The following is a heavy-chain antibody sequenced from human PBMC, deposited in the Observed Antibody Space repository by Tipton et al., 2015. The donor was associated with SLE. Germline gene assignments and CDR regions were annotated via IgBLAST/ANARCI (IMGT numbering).Heavy chain of an antibody. CDR3: ARGSQQLVETNWLDP. V-gene: IGHV1-46*01. Sequence: QLVQSGAEVKKPGASVKVSCKASGYTFTSYGISWVRQAPGQGLEWMGIINPSGGSTSYAQKFQGRVTMTRDTSTSTIYMDLSSLRSDDTAVYYCARGSQQLVETNWLDPWGQGTLVTVSP. CDR2: INPSGGST. D-gene: IGHD6-13*01. J-gene: IGHJ5*02. CDR1: GYTFTSYG.